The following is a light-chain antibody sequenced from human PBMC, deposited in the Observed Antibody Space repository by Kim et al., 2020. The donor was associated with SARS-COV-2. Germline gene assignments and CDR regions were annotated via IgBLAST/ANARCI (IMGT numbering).Light chain of an antibody. J-gene: IGKJ5*01. V-gene: IGKV1-39*01. CDR3: QQSYTTPIT. CDR2: AAS. Sequence: DIQMTQSPSSLSASVGDRVTITCRASQSIANYLNWYQHKPPGKAPNLLLYAASTLHTGVPSRFSVSGSGTNFTLTVSGLQPEDFATYYCQQSYTTPITFGQGTRLEIK. CDR1: QSIANY.